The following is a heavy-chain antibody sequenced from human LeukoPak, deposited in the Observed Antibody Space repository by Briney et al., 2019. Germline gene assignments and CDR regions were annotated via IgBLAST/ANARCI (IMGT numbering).Heavy chain of an antibody. CDR1: GGTFSSYA. D-gene: IGHD1-26*01. V-gene: IGHV1-69*04. CDR2: IIPILGIA. J-gene: IGHJ3*02. CDR3: ARQGDSGSYGSLSI. Sequence: SVKVFCKASGGTFSSYAISWVRQAPGQGLEWMGRIIPILGIANYAQKFQGRVTITADKSTSTAYMELSSLRSEDTAVYYCARQGDSGSYGSLSIWGQGTMVTVSS.